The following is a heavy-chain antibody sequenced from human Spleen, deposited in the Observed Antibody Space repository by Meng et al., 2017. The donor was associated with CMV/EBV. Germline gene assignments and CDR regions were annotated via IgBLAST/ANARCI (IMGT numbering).Heavy chain of an antibody. D-gene: IGHD4-17*01. J-gene: IGHJ4*02. Sequence: SETLSLTCTVSGGSISSYYWSWIRQPPGKGLEWIGYIYYSGSTNYNPSLKSRVTISVDTSKNQFSLKPSSVTAADTAVYYCARAYGDYVLEDYWGQGTLVTVSS. V-gene: IGHV4-59*01. CDR3: ARAYGDYVLEDY. CDR1: GGSISSYY. CDR2: IYYSGST.